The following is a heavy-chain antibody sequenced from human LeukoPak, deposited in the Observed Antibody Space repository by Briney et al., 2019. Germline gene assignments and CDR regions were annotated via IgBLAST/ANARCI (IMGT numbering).Heavy chain of an antibody. CDR2: ISYDGSNK. V-gene: IGHV3-30*03. J-gene: IGHJ6*02. D-gene: IGHD2-2*01. Sequence: GGSLRLSCAASGFTLSSYGMHWVRQAPGKGLEWVAVISYDGSNKYYADSVKGRFTISRDNAKNSLYLQMNSLRAEDTAVYYCARSPEYYCSSTSCLYYYGMDVWGQGTTVTVSS. CDR1: GFTLSSYG. CDR3: ARSPEYYCSSTSCLYYYGMDV.